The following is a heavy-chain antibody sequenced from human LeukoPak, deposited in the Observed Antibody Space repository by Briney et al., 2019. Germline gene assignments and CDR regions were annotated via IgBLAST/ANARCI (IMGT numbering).Heavy chain of an antibody. CDR2: INHSGST. Sequence: SETLSLTCAVYGGSFSGYYWSWIRQPPGKGLEWIGEINHSGSTNYNPSLKSRVTISADTSNNQFSLKLSSVTAADTAVYYCVRDRRYSYGYSGPDYWGQGTLVTVSS. J-gene: IGHJ4*02. CDR3: VRDRRYSYGYSGPDY. V-gene: IGHV4-34*01. D-gene: IGHD5-18*01. CDR1: GGSFSGYY.